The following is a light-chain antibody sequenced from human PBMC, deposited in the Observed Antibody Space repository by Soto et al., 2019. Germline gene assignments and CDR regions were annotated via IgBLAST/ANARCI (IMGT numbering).Light chain of an antibody. J-gene: IGKJ1*01. Sequence: AIQMTQSPSSLSASVGDRVTITCRAGQGIRNELAWYQQRPGRAPNLLIYASSNLQTGVPSRFRGSGSGTDFTLTISSLQPEDFATYYCLQDYSYPRTFGQGT. CDR1: QGIRNE. CDR2: ASS. V-gene: IGKV1-6*01. CDR3: LQDYSYPRT.